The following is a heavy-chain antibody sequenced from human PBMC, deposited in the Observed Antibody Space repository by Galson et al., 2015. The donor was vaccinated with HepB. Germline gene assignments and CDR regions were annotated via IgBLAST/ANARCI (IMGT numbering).Heavy chain of an antibody. V-gene: IGHV1-18*04. CDR1: GYTFISYS. J-gene: IGHJ4*02. Sequence: SVKVSCKASGYTFISYSIVWVRQAPGQGLEWMGWISTYNGNTNYAQNLQGGVTMTRDTSTTTAYMELRSLRSDDTAVYYCARDGRDGYNYNFDYWGQGTVVTVSS. CDR3: ARDGRDGYNYNFDY. D-gene: IGHD5-24*01. CDR2: ISTYNGNT.